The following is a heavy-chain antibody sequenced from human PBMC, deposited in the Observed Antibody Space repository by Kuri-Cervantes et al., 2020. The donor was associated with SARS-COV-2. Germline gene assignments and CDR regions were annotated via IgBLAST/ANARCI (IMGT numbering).Heavy chain of an antibody. V-gene: IGHV1-18*04. CDR2: ISAYNGNT. D-gene: IGHD6-6*01. Sequence: ASVKVSCKASGYTFTSYGISWVRQAPGQGLEWMGWISAYNGNTNYAQKLQGRVTMTTDTSTSTANMELGSLRSDHTAVYYCARESSTSSNYYYYGMDVWGQGTTVTVSS. CDR3: ARESSTSSNYYYYGMDV. J-gene: IGHJ6*02. CDR1: GYTFTSYG.